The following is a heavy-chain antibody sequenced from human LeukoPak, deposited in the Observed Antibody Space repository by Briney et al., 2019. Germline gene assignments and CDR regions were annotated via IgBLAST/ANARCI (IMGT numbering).Heavy chain of an antibody. CDR2: INSDGSST. CDR3: ARDMYTLSSDRGAY. J-gene: IGHJ4*02. V-gene: IGHV3-74*01. Sequence: GGSLRLSCAASGFTFSSYWMHWVRQAPGKGLVWVSRINSDGSSTGYADSVKGRFTISRDNAKNTLFLQMHRLRAEDTAVYYCARDMYTLSSDRGAYWGQGTLVTVSA. CDR1: GFTFSSYW. D-gene: IGHD6-6*01.